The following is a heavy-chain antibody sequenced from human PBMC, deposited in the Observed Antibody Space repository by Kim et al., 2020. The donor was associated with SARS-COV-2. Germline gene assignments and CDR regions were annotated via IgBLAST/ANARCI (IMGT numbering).Heavy chain of an antibody. D-gene: IGHD3-9*01. J-gene: IGHJ4*02. CDR1: GFTFSSYS. CDR3: ARDEGDDILTGFDY. V-gene: IGHV3-21*01. CDR2: ISSSSSYI. Sequence: GGSLRLSCAASGFTFSSYSMNWVRQAPGKGLEWVSSISSSSSYIYYADSVKGRFTISRDNAKNSLYLQMNSLRAEDTAVYYCARDEGDDILTGFDYWGQGTLVTVSS.